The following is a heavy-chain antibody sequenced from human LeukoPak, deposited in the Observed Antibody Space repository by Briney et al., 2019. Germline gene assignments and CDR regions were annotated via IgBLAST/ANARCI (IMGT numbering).Heavy chain of an antibody. CDR1: GGSVSSGSYY. CDR2: IYYSGST. D-gene: IGHD1-26*01. CDR3: ARESRGGSYYFDY. Sequence: PETLSLTCTVSGGSVSSGSYYWSWHRQPPGKGLVWIGYIYYSGSTNCNPSLKSRVTISVDTSKNQFSLKLSSVTAADTAVYYCARESRGGSYYFDYWGQGTLVTVSS. J-gene: IGHJ4*02. V-gene: IGHV4-61*01.